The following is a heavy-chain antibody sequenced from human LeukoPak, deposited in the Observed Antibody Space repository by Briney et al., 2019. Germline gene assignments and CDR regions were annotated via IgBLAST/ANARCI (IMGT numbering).Heavy chain of an antibody. CDR3: ARGSIAARNDAFDI. Sequence: PSETLSLTCTVSGGSISSYYWNWIRKPPGKGLEWIGYIYYSGSTNYNPSLKSRVTISVDTSKNQFSLKLSFVIAADTAVYYCARGSIAARNDAFDIWGQGTMVTVSS. CDR2: IYYSGST. CDR1: GGSISSYY. V-gene: IGHV4-59*01. J-gene: IGHJ3*02. D-gene: IGHD6-6*01.